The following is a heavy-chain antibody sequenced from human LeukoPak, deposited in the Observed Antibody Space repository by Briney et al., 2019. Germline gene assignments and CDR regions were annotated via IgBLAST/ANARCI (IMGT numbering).Heavy chain of an antibody. CDR3: ARDYYDPP. D-gene: IGHD3-22*01. J-gene: IGHJ5*02. V-gene: IGHV1-18*01. CDR2: VSGYNDDT. CDR1: GYTFTSYG. Sequence: ASVKVSCKASGYTFTSYGISWVRQAPGQGLEWVGWVSGYNDDTKYAQKLQGRVTMTTDTSTSTAYMELRSLRSDDTAVYYCARDYYDPPWGQGTLVTVSS.